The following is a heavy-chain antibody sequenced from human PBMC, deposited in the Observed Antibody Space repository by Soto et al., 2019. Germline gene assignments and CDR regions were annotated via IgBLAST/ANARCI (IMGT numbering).Heavy chain of an antibody. CDR1: GFTFTSYA. V-gene: IGHV3-23*01. CDR3: AQAAFSTSSCPTYFDY. J-gene: IGHJ4*02. Sequence: GGSLRLSCAASGFTFTSYAMNWVRLAPGKGLEWVSAISGTGYNTYYADSVKGRFTISRDNTKNTLYLQMNSLRAEDTAVYYCAQAAFSTSSCPTYFDYWGKGSMVTVSS. D-gene: IGHD2-2*01. CDR2: ISGTGYNT.